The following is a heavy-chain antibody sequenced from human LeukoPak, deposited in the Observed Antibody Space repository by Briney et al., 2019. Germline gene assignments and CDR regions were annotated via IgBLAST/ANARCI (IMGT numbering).Heavy chain of an antibody. CDR3: ARQTGSGLFILP. CDR2: IYSGGST. D-gene: IGHD3/OR15-3a*01. CDR1: GFTVSSNY. V-gene: IGHV3-66*04. Sequence: GGSLRLSCAASGFTVSSNYMSWVRQAPGKGLEWVSVIYSGGSTYYADSVKGRFTISRDNSKSTLYLQMNSLRAEDTAVYYCARQTGSGLFILPGGQGTLVTVSS. J-gene: IGHJ4*02.